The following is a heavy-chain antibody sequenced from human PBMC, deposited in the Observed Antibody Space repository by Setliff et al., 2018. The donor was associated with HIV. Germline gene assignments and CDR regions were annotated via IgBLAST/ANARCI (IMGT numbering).Heavy chain of an antibody. Sequence: SETLSLTCPVSGCSMNSHYWSWIRQSPGRGLEWIGYIYYSVSTKYNPSLKSRVSMSIDTSENQFSLKMSSVTAADTAVYYCARGVVDYDFWSGSGDYYYMDVWCKGTTVTVS. CDR3: ARGVVDYDFWSGSGDYYYMDV. D-gene: IGHD3-3*01. CDR1: GCSMNSHY. V-gene: IGHV4-59*11. CDR2: IYYSVST. J-gene: IGHJ6*03.